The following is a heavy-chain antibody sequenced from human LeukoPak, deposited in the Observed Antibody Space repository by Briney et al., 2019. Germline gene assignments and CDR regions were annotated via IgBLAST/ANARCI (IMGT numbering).Heavy chain of an antibody. V-gene: IGHV3-23*01. CDR3: AKVGYSGSIFDY. D-gene: IGHD5-12*01. CDR1: GFTFSSYA. CDR2: ISGSGGST. Sequence: GGSLRLSCAASGFTFSSYAMSWVRQAPGKGLEWVSAISGSGGSTYYADSVKGRLTISRDNSKNTLYLQMNSLRAEDTAVYYCAKVGYSGSIFDYWGQGTLVTVSS. J-gene: IGHJ4*02.